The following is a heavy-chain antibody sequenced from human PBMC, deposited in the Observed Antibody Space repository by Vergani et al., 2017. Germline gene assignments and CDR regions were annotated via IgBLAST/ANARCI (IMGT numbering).Heavy chain of an antibody. CDR3: ARGTGGYCSGGSCRQDYYYYGMDV. Sequence: QGQLAQSGAEVKKPGSSVKVSCKASGGTFSSNSISWVRQAPGQGLEWMGRIIPIFGTTSYARQFQGRVTILADASTSTAYMELSSLRSEDTAVYYCARGTGGYCSGGSCRQDYYYYGMDVCGQRATVTVSS. J-gene: IGHJ6*01. D-gene: IGHD2-15*01. V-gene: IGHV1-69*13. CDR2: IIPIFGTT. CDR1: GGTFSSNS.